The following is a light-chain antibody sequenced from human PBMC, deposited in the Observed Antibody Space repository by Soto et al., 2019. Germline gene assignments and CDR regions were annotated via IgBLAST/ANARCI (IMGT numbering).Light chain of an antibody. CDR1: SSDVGAFNY. Sequence: QSVLTQPASVSGSPGQSIAISCTGTSSDVGAFNYVSWYQQHPGKAPKFMIFDVSSRPSGVSDHFSGSKSGNTASLTISGLQTEDEADYYCASYTTSSTYVFGTGTKVTVL. CDR3: ASYTTSSTYV. CDR2: DVS. V-gene: IGLV2-14*03. J-gene: IGLJ1*01.